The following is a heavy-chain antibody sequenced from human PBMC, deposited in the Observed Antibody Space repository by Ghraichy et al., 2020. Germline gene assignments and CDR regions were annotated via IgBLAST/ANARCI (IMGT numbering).Heavy chain of an antibody. CDR3: TRTFHADSSFNY. D-gene: IGHD3-16*01. Sequence: LSLTCAASGFSFSGVWMSWVRQAPGKGLECVGRIKSKSVGGAADYAAPVKGRFTITRDDSKNTVYLQMNSLKTEDTAVYYCTRTFHADSSFNYWGQGTLVTVSS. CDR2: IKSKSVGGAA. V-gene: IGHV3-15*01. CDR1: GFSFSGVW. J-gene: IGHJ4*02.